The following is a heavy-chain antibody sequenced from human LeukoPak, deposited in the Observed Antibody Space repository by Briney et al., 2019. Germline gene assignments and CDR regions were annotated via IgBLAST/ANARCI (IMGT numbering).Heavy chain of an antibody. D-gene: IGHD6-19*01. CDR2: IRAYNGDT. CDR3: ATTTATSGSSLY. V-gene: IGHV1-18*01. J-gene: IGHJ4*02. CDR1: PDTFTRYG. Sequence: ASVKVSCKASPDTFTRYGITWVRQAPGQGLKWMGWIRAYNGDTNYAQKFQGRVTMTAERSTNTAYMELRGLTFDDTAVFYCATTTATSGSSLYWGQGTLVNVAS.